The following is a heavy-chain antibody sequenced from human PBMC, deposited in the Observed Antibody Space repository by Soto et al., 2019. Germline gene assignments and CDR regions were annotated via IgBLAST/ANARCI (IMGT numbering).Heavy chain of an antibody. Sequence: SGKVSCRASAGAFSSYAISWVRQAPGQWLEWMGGIIPIFGTANYAQKFQVRVTITADESTSTAYMELSSLRSEDTAVYYCARAHTNKDIVVINWFDPCGQGPRVTVSS. CDR3: ARAHTNKDIVVINWFDP. CDR1: AGAFSSYA. D-gene: IGHD2-2*01. CDR2: IIPIFGTA. J-gene: IGHJ5*02. V-gene: IGHV1-69*13.